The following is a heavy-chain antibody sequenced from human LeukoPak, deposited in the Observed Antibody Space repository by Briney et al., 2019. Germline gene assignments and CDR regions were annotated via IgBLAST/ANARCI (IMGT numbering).Heavy chain of an antibody. Sequence: SETLSLTCTVSGYSISSGYYWGWIRQPPGKGLEWIGSIYHSGSTYYNPSLKSRVTISVDTSKNQFSLKLSSVTAADTAVYYCARVGGGDYLIDYWGQGTLVTVSS. CDR1: GYSISSGYY. CDR3: ARVGGGDYLIDY. CDR2: IYHSGST. J-gene: IGHJ4*02. V-gene: IGHV4-38-2*02. D-gene: IGHD4-17*01.